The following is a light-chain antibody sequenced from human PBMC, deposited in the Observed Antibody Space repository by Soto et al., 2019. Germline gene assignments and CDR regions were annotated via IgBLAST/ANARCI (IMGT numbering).Light chain of an antibody. CDR1: QSVSSY. J-gene: IGKJ4*01. CDR3: QQRSNWLSLT. Sequence: EIVLTQSPATLSLSPGERATLSCRASQSVSSYLAWYQQKPGQAPRIPIYDASNRATGIPARFSGSGSGTDFTITISSLEPEDFAVYYCQQRSNWLSLTFGGGTKVDI. V-gene: IGKV3-11*01. CDR2: DAS.